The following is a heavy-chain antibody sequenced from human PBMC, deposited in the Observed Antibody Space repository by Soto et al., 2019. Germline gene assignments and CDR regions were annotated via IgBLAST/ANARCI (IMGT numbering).Heavy chain of an antibody. CDR2: IDPSDSYT. CDR1: GFTFTSYW. CDR3: ARTRFGDYGMDV. Sequence: PGESLKISCKGSGFTFTSYWISWVRQMPGKGLEWMGRIDPSDSYTNYSPSFQGHVTISADKSISTAYLQWSSLKASDTAMYYCARTRFGDYGMDVWGQGTTVTVSS. V-gene: IGHV5-10-1*01. D-gene: IGHD3-10*01. J-gene: IGHJ6*02.